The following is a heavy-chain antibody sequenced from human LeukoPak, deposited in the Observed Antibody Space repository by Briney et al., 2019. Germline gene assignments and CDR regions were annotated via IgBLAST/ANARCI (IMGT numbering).Heavy chain of an antibody. D-gene: IGHD6-13*01. Sequence: SETLSLTCAVSVGSLSSSNGWSWVRQPPGKGLEWIGEIYHSGSTNYNPSLKSRVTISVDKSKNQFSLKLSSVTAADTAVYYCARADSSSLNWFDPWGQGTLVTVSS. CDR3: ARADSSSLNWFDP. CDR1: VGSLSSSNG. J-gene: IGHJ5*02. V-gene: IGHV4-4*02. CDR2: IYHSGST.